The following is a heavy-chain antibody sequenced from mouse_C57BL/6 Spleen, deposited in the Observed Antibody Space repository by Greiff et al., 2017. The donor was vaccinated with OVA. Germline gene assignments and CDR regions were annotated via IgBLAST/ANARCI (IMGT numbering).Heavy chain of an antibody. CDR2: INPNNGGT. CDR3: ARLNRDVWYFDV. V-gene: IGHV1-26*01. J-gene: IGHJ1*03. D-gene: IGHD4-1*01. CDR1: GYTFTDYY. Sequence: EVQLQQSGPELVKPGASVKISCKASGYTFTDYYMNWVKQRHRKSLEWIGDINPNNGGTSYNQKFKGKATLTVDTSTSTAYMELRSLTSEDSAVYYCARLNRDVWYFDVWGTGTTVTVSS.